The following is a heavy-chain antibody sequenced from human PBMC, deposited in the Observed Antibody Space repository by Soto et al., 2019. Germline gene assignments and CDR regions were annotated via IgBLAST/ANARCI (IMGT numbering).Heavy chain of an antibody. CDR1: GYTFTSYG. CDR3: ARDGRYSGSYGGYYFDY. D-gene: IGHD1-26*01. V-gene: IGHV1-18*01. CDR2: ISANNGNT. J-gene: IGHJ4*02. Sequence: QVQLVQSGAEVKKPEASVKVSCKASGYTFTSYGISWVRQAPGQGREWMGWISANNGNTNYAQKIQGRVTMTTDTSTSTAYMELRSLRSDDTAVYYCARDGRYSGSYGGYYFDYWGQGTLVTVSS.